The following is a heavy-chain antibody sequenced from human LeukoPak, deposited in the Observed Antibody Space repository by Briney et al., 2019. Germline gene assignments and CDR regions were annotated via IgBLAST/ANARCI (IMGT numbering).Heavy chain of an antibody. D-gene: IGHD6-19*01. J-gene: IGHJ4*02. Sequence: PGGSLRLSCAASGFTLSSYEMNWVRQAPGKGLEWVSYISSSGSTIYYADSVKGRFTISRDNAKNSLYLQMNSLRAEDTAVYYCARDRGRGWYADYWCQGTLVTVSS. CDR2: ISSSGSTI. CDR1: GFTLSSYE. V-gene: IGHV3-48*03. CDR3: ARDRGRGWYADY.